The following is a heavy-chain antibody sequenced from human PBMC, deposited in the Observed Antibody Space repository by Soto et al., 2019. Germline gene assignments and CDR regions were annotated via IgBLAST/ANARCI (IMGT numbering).Heavy chain of an antibody. V-gene: IGHV3-30-3*01. CDR3: AREVLWSRYFDY. Sequence: QVQLVESGGGVVQPGRSLRLSCTASGFIFSNYVMYWVRQAPGKGLEWVAFMSYDGTTKSYADSVKGRFTISRDNSQNTLYRNMNSLRPEDTGVYYCAREVLWSRYFDYWGQGSLVTVSS. CDR1: GFIFSNYV. J-gene: IGHJ4*02. CDR2: MSYDGTTK. D-gene: IGHD3-10*01.